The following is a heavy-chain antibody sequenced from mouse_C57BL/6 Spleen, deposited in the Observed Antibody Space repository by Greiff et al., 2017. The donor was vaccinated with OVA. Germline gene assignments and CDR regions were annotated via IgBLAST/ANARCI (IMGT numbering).Heavy chain of an antibody. J-gene: IGHJ2*01. CDR2: IWRGGST. CDR3: AKWDSNYGYFDY. Sequence: VQLVESGPGLVQPSQSLSITCTVSGFSLTGYGVHWVRQSPGKGLEWLGVIWRGGSTDYNAAFMSRLSITKDNSKSQVFFKMNSLQADDTAIYYCAKWDSNYGYFDYWGQGTTLTVSS. CDR1: GFSLTGYG. V-gene: IGHV2-5*01. D-gene: IGHD2-5*01.